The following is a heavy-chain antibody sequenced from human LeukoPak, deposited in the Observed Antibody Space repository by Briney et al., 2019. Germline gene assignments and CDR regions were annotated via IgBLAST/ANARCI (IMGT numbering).Heavy chain of an antibody. CDR2: IYPGDSDT. J-gene: IGHJ4*02. CDR3: ARYLGYCSGGSCNYLDY. Sequence: GESLKISCKGSGYSFTSYWIGWVRQMPGKGLEWMGIIYPGDSDTRYSPSFQGQVTISADKSISTAYLQWSSLKASDTAMYYCARYLGYCSGGSCNYLDYWGQGTLVTVSS. CDR1: GYSFTSYW. V-gene: IGHV5-51*01. D-gene: IGHD2-15*01.